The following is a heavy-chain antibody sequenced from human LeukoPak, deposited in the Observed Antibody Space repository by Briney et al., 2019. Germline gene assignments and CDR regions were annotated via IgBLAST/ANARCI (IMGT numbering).Heavy chain of an antibody. CDR3: AKDIGAGIAAAGTYYYGMDV. J-gene: IGHJ6*02. V-gene: IGHV3-43*02. CDR2: ISGDGGST. Sequence: GGSLRLSCAASGFTFDDYAMHWVRQAPGKGLEWVSLISGDGGSTYYADSVKGRFTISRDNSKNSPYLQMNSLRTEDTALYYCAKDIGAGIAAAGTYYYGMDVWGQGTTVTVFS. D-gene: IGHD6-13*01. CDR1: GFTFDDYA.